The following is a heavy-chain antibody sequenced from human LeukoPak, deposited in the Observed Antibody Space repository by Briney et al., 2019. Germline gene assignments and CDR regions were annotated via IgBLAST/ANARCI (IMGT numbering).Heavy chain of an antibody. CDR2: MYSGGST. CDR1: GGSISSYS. CDR3: ARQLISGSYSGFDY. Sequence: PSETLSLTRTVSGGSISSYSWSWIRQPPGKGLEWIGYMYSGGSTKYKSSLKSRVTISVDTSKNQFSLKLSSVTAADTAVYYCARQLISGSYSGFDYWGQGTLVTVSS. D-gene: IGHD1-26*01. V-gene: IGHV4-59*08. J-gene: IGHJ4*02.